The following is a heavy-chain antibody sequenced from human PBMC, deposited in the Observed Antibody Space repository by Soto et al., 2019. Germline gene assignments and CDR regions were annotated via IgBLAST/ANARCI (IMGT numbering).Heavy chain of an antibody. V-gene: IGHV3-23*01. CDR2: ISGSGGGT. Sequence: GGSLRLSCAASGFTFNIYAMSWVRQAPGKGLEWVSAISGSGGGTYYADSVEGRFTISRDNSNNTLYLQMSSLRAEDTAVYYCAKAYSNSWPNDWFDPWGQGTLVTVSS. CDR1: GFTFNIYA. J-gene: IGHJ5*02. CDR3: AKAYSNSWPNDWFDP. D-gene: IGHD6-13*01.